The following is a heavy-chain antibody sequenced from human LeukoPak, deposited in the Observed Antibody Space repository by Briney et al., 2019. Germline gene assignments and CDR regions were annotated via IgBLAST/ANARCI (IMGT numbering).Heavy chain of an antibody. J-gene: IGHJ4*02. V-gene: IGHV3-23*01. Sequence: GGSLRLSCAASGFTFSSYGMSWVRQAPGKGLEWVSAISGSGGSTYYADSVKGRFTISRDNSKNTLYLQMNSLRAEDTAVYYCAKGSGYSSSWGFDYWGQGTLVTVSS. CDR2: ISGSGGST. CDR1: GFTFSSYG. CDR3: AKGSGYSSSWGFDY. D-gene: IGHD6-13*01.